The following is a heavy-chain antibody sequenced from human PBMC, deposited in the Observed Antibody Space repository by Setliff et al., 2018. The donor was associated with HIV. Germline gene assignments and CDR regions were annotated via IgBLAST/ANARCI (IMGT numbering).Heavy chain of an antibody. Sequence: ASVKVSCKASGYTFSNVVREWVRQAPGQRLEWMGWINVGNGNTKYSEKFQGRVTITRDTSTSTAYMDLRSLRSEDTAVYYCARLVWFGEGGGVWGQGTTVTVSS. V-gene: IGHV1-3*01. CDR2: INVGNGNT. CDR1: GYTFSNVV. D-gene: IGHD3-10*01. CDR3: ARLVWFGEGGGV. J-gene: IGHJ6*02.